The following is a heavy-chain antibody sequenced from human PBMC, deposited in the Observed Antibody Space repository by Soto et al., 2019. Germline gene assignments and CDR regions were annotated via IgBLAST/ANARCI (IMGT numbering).Heavy chain of an antibody. CDR2: FYYSGST. D-gene: IGHD2-15*01. CDR1: GGSISGYY. CDR3: AAAPRY. J-gene: IGHJ4*02. V-gene: IGHV4-59*01. Sequence: QVQLQESGPGLVKPSETLSLTCSVSGGSISGYYWSWIRQTPEKGLEWIGYFYYSGSTNYNPSLKSRVTMLIAMSKNQFSLKLTSVSAANTAVYYCAAAPRYWGQGILVTVSS.